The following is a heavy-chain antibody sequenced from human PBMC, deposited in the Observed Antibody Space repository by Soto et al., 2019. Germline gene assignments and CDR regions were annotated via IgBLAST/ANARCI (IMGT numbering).Heavy chain of an antibody. CDR1: GFTFSSYS. D-gene: IGHD1-26*01. Sequence: EVQLVESGGGLVQPGGSLRLSCAASGFTFSSYSMNWVRQAPGKGLEWVSYISSISSTIYYEDSVKGRFTISRDNDKNSLYLQMNSLRAEDTVVYYCSRDLKLGNWGQGTLVTVSS. V-gene: IGHV3-48*01. CDR3: SRDLKLGN. J-gene: IGHJ4*02. CDR2: ISSISSTI.